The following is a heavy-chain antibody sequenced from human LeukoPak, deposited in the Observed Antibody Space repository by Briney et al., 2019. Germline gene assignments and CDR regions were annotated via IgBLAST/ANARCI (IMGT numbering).Heavy chain of an antibody. CDR1: GGSISSSSYY. V-gene: IGHV4-39*01. D-gene: IGHD6-19*01. CDR3: ARRLIRSRIVVAGTITDY. CDR2: IYYSGST. J-gene: IGHJ4*02. Sequence: SETLSLTCTVSGGSISSSSYYWGWIRQPPGKGLEWIGSIYYSGSTYYNPSLKSRVTISVDTSKNQFSLKLSSVTAADTAVYYCARRLIRSRIVVAGTITDYWGQGTLVTVSS.